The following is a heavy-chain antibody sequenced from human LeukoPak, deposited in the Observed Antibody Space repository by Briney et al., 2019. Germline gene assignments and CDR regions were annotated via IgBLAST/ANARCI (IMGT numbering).Heavy chain of an antibody. CDR3: AKFVLTGPLINPHAFDF. CDR2: ISWNSGSI. Sequence: PGGSLRLSCAASGFTFYDYAMHWVRQAPGKGLEWVSGISWNSGSIGYADSVKGRFTISRENAKNSLYLQMKRPRDEETALYYCAKFVLTGPLINPHAFDFWGQGTMVPVSS. CDR1: GFTFYDYA. V-gene: IGHV3-9*01. J-gene: IGHJ3*01. D-gene: IGHD7-27*01.